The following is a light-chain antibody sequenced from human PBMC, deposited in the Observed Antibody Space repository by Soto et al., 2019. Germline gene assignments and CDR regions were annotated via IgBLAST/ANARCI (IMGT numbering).Light chain of an antibody. CDR3: QQYHWAPDT. V-gene: IGKV3-20*01. Sequence: EIVLTQSPGTLSLSPGERATLSCRASQIDGGDTLAWFQQRPGQAPRLVIYGASNRAAGIPDRFSGSGSGTDFTLTVSRLEPEDFAMYYCQQYHWAPDTFGQGTRLEIK. J-gene: IGKJ5*01. CDR2: GAS. CDR1: QIDGGDT.